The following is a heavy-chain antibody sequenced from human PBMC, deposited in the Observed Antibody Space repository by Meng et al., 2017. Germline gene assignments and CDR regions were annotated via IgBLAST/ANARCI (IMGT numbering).Heavy chain of an antibody. CDR3: ARVGYSSSWDLYYFDY. CDR1: GGSISSYY. CDR2: IYYSGST. J-gene: IGHJ4*02. D-gene: IGHD6-13*01. V-gene: IGHV4-59*01. Sequence: SETLSLTCTVSGGSISSYYWSWIRQPPGKGLEWIGYIYYSGSTNYNPSLKRRVTISVDTSKNQFSLKLSSVTAADTAVYYCARVGYSSSWDLYYFDYWGQGTLVTVSS.